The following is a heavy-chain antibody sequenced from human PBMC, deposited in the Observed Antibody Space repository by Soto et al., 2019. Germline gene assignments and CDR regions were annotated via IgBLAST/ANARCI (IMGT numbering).Heavy chain of an antibody. CDR3: ARDRVEGAGWFDP. J-gene: IGHJ5*02. V-gene: IGHV3-11*01. Sequence: GGSLRLSCTASGFTLSDYYMNWIRQAPGEGLEWIAYISHSGTTISYADSLKGRFTISRDSADNSLFLQMNGLRADDTAVYYCARDRVEGAGWFDPWGQGTLVTVSS. CDR1: GFTLSDYY. D-gene: IGHD1-26*01. CDR2: ISHSGTTI.